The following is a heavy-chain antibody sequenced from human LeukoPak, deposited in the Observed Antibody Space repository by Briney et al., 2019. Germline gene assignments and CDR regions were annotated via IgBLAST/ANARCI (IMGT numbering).Heavy chain of an antibody. CDR3: ARGGYCSGGICYGDFWFDP. V-gene: IGHV3-30*04. Sequence: GGSLRLSCADSGFTFRRSAMHWVRQAPAKGLEWVSVISYDGSIKYYADSVKGRFTISRDYSKNTPSLQMNSLRPEDTAVYYCARGGYCSGGICYGDFWFDPWGQGTLVTVSS. CDR2: ISYDGSIK. D-gene: IGHD2-15*01. CDR1: GFTFRRSA. J-gene: IGHJ5*02.